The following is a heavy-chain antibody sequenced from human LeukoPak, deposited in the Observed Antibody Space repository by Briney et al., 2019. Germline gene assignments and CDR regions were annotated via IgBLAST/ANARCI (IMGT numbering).Heavy chain of an antibody. CDR3: ARALTVSYAYFDS. D-gene: IGHD2-8*01. Sequence: ASVKVSCKASGYTFTSYHMHWVRQAPGQGLEWMGIINPSGGSTNYAQRFQGRLTVTRDTSTSTVYMELSSLRSEDTAVYYCARALTVSYAYFDSWGPGTPVTVSS. J-gene: IGHJ4*02. CDR1: GYTFTSYH. V-gene: IGHV1-46*01. CDR2: INPSGGST.